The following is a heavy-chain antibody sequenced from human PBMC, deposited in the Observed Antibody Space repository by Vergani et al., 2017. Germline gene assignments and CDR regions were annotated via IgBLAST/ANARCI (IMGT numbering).Heavy chain of an antibody. CDR2: ISYDGSNK. V-gene: IGHV3-30*01. J-gene: IGHJ4*02. CDR3: ARAPSLWFGEFDY. CDR1: GFTFSSYA. Sequence: QVQLVESGGGVVQPGRSLRLSCAASGFTFSSYAMHWVRQAPGKGLEWVAVISYDGSNKYYADSVKGRFTISRYNSKNTMYLQMNSLRAEDTAVYYCARAPSLWFGEFDYWGQGTLVTVSS. D-gene: IGHD3-10*01.